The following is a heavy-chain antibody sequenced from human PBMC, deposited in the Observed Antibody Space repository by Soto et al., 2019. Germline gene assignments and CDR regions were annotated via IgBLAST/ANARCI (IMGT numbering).Heavy chain of an antibody. CDR1: GFTFSSYA. CDR3: ARDKRGGWFGESFDY. Sequence: QVQLVESGGGVVQPGRSLRLSCAASGFTFSSYAMHWVRQAPGKGLEWVAVISYDGSNKYYADSVKGRFTISRDNSKNTLYLQMNRLRAEDTAVYYCARDKRGGWFGESFDYWGQGTLVTVSS. CDR2: ISYDGSNK. V-gene: IGHV3-30-3*01. J-gene: IGHJ4*02. D-gene: IGHD3-10*01.